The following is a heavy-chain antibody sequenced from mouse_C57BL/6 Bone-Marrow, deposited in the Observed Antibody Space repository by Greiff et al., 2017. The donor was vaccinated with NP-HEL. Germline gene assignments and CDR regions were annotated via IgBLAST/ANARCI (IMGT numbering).Heavy chain of an antibody. CDR1: GYTFTSYG. Sequence: QVQLQQSGAELARPGASVKLSCKASGYTFTSYGISWVKQRTGQGLEWIGEIYPRSGNTYYNEKFKGKATLTADKSSSTAYMELRSLTAEDSAVYFCARGTGYYFDDWGKGTTLTVSS. CDR3: ARGTGYYFDD. J-gene: IGHJ2*01. V-gene: IGHV1-81*01. CDR2: IYPRSGNT. D-gene: IGHD1-2*01.